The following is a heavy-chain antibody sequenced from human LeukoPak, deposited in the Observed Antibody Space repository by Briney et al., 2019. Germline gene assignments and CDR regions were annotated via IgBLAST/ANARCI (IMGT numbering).Heavy chain of an antibody. D-gene: IGHD2-2*01. CDR3: ARGTIVVVPAARYYFDY. CDR2: INPNSGGT. V-gene: IGHV1-2*02. J-gene: IGHJ4*02. Sequence: ASVKVSCEASGYTFTGYYMHWVRQAPGQGLEWMGWINPNSGGTNYAQKFQGRVTMTRDTSISTAYMELSRLRSDDTAVYYCARGTIVVVPAARYYFDYWGQGTLVTVSS. CDR1: GYTFTGYY.